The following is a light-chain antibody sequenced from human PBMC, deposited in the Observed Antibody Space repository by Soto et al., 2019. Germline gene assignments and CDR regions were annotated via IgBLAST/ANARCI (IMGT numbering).Light chain of an antibody. CDR3: CSYAGSSTSWV. V-gene: IGLV2-23*01. CDR2: EDS. J-gene: IGLJ3*02. CDR1: SSDAGNYNF. Sequence: QSALTQPASVSGSPGQSITISCTGTSSDAGNYNFVSWYQQHPGKAPKVIIYEDSTRPSGVSNRISVSKSGNTASLTSSGLQAEGEADYYCCSYAGSSTSWVFGGGTKLTVL.